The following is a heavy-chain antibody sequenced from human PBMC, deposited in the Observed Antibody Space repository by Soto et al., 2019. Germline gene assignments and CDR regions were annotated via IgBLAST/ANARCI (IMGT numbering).Heavy chain of an antibody. CDR1: GFTFSSYG. V-gene: IGHV3-33*01. D-gene: IGHD4-4*01. CDR3: AREFLYPSRRLQKTYGMDV. J-gene: IGHJ6*02. CDR2: IWYDGSNK. Sequence: PGGSLRLSCAASGFTFSSYGMHWVRQAPGKGLEWVAVIWYDGSNKYYADSVKGRFTISRDNSKNTLYLQMNSLRAEDTAVYYCAREFLYPSRRLQKTYGMDVWGQGTTVTVSS.